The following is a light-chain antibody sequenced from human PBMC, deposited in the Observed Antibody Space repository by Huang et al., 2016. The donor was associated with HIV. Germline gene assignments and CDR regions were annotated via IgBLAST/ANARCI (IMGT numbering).Light chain of an antibody. Sequence: EIVLTQSPVTLSLSPGERATLSCRASHSISGNLAWFQQKPGLAPRLLICDASNRATGIPARFSGSGSGTDFALTISSLEPEDFAVYYCQQRGDWPWTFGQGTKVEIK. J-gene: IGKJ1*01. V-gene: IGKV3-11*01. CDR3: QQRGDWPWT. CDR2: DAS. CDR1: HSISGN.